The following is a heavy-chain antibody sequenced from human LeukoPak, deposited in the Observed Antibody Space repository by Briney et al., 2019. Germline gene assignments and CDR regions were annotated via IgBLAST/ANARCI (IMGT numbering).Heavy chain of an antibody. D-gene: IGHD1-1*01. CDR2: ISASGDSI. V-gene: IGHV3-23*01. CDR3: AKHPHRTTGIPFDY. CDR1: GFTFSSYA. Sequence: GGSLRLSCAASGFTFSSYAMCWVRQAPGKGLEWVSGISASGDSIYYADSVKGRFTISRDNAKNTLYLQMNSLRVGDTAVYYCAKHPHRTTGIPFDYWGLGTLVTVSS. J-gene: IGHJ4*02.